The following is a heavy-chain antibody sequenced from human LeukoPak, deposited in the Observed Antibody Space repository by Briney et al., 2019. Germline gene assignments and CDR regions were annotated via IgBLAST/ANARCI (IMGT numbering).Heavy chain of an antibody. Sequence: NPGGSLRLSCAASGFTFSSYSMNWVRQAPGKGLEWVSSISSSSSYIYYADSVKGRFTISRDNAKNPLYLQMNSLRAEDTAVYYCARSFLSIAAAATDYWGQGTLVTVSS. CDR1: GFTFSSYS. J-gene: IGHJ4*02. CDR2: ISSSSSYI. CDR3: ARSFLSIAAAATDY. V-gene: IGHV3-21*01. D-gene: IGHD6-13*01.